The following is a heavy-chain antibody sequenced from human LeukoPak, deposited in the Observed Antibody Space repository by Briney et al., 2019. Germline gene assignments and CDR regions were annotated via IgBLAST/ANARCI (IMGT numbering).Heavy chain of an antibody. J-gene: IGHJ4*02. D-gene: IGHD2-2*01. CDR2: SSYNGNT. V-gene: IGHV1-18*01. Sequence: ASVKVSCKASGYIFTSYGIIWVRQAPGQGLEWMGWSSYNGNTNYAQNLQGRVTMTTGTSTSTAYMELRSLRSDDTAVYYCARDSLIPPARSLDYWGQGTLVTVSS. CDR3: ARDSLIPPARSLDY. CDR1: GYIFTSYG.